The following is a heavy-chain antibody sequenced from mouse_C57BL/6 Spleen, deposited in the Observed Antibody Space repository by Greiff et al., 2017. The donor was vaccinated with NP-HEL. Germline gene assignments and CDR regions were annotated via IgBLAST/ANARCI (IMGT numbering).Heavy chain of an antibody. CDR2: IDPEDGET. Sequence: EVQLQQSGAELVKPGASVKLSCTASGFNIKDYYMHWVKQRTEQGLEWIGRIDPEDGETKYAPKFQGKATITADTSSNTAYLQLSSLTSEDTADYYCARSSKPLITTVVARSLDYWGQGTTLTVSS. J-gene: IGHJ2*01. V-gene: IGHV14-2*01. D-gene: IGHD1-1*01. CDR1: GFNIKDYY. CDR3: ARSSKPLITTVVARSLDY.